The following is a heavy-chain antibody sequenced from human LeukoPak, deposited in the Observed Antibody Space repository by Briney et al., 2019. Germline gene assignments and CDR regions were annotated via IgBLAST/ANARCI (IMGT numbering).Heavy chain of an antibody. CDR3: ASGRCSSTSCQRDNDY. D-gene: IGHD2-2*01. Sequence: GGSLRLSCAASGFTFSSYSMNWVRQAPGKGLEWVSYISSSSTIYYADSVKGRFTISRDNAKNSLYLQMNSLRAEDTAVYYCASGRCSSTSCQRDNDYWGQGTLVTVSS. CDR1: GFTFSSYS. V-gene: IGHV3-48*04. J-gene: IGHJ4*02. CDR2: ISSSSTI.